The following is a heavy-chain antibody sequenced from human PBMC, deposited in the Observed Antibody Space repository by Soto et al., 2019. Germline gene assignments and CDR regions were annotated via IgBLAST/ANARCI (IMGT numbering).Heavy chain of an antibody. V-gene: IGHV3-15*07. Sequence: PGGSLRLSCAASGFTFSNAWRNWVRQAPGKGLEWVGRIKSKTDGGTTDYAAPVKGRFTISRDDSKNTLYLQMNSLKTEDTAVYYCTSQFLYYDILTGYPSYGMDVWGQGTTVTVS. CDR2: IKSKTDGGTT. D-gene: IGHD3-9*01. CDR3: TSQFLYYDILTGYPSYGMDV. J-gene: IGHJ6*02. CDR1: GFTFSNAW.